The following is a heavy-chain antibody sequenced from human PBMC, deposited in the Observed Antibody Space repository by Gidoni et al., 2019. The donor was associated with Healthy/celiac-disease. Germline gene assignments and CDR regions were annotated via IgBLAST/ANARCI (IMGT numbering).Heavy chain of an antibody. CDR3: ASGSIASFDY. D-gene: IGHD2-21*01. V-gene: IGHV3-30*01. Sequence: GRFTISRDNSKNTLYLQMNSLRAEDTAVYYCASGSIASFDYWGQGTLVTVSS. J-gene: IGHJ4*02.